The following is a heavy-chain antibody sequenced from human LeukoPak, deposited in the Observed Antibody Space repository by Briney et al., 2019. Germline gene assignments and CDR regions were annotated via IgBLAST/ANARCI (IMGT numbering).Heavy chain of an antibody. D-gene: IGHD3-10*01. Sequence: PGGSLRLSCAASGITFSNAWMSWVRRAPGKGLEWVGRIKRKTDGGTTEYAAPVKGRFTISRDDSKNTLYLQMNSLKSEDTAVYYCTTDFRPPAMVRGSGFDPWGQGTLVTVSS. V-gene: IGHV3-15*05. CDR2: IKRKTDGGTT. J-gene: IGHJ5*02. CDR1: GITFSNAW. CDR3: TTDFRPPAMVRGSGFDP.